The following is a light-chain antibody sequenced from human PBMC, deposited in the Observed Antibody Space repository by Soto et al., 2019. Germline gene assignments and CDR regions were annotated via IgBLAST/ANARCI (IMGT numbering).Light chain of an antibody. Sequence: EIAMTQSPGTLSVSPGERATLSCGASQSVSTNLAWYQQKPGQAPRLLIYAASTLQSGVPSRFSGSGSGTDFTLTISCLQSEDFATYYCQQYYSYPRTFGQGTKVDIK. V-gene: IGKV3-15*01. CDR1: QSVSTN. CDR3: QQYYSYPRT. CDR2: AAS. J-gene: IGKJ1*01.